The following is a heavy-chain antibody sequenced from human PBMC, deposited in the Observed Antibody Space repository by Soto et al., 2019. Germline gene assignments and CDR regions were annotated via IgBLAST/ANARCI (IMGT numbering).Heavy chain of an antibody. D-gene: IGHD2-21*02. V-gene: IGHV3-53*01. CDR3: TRDGRGLGRLSLFEY. CDR2: IYSGETT. CDR1: GFNVNSDY. J-gene: IGHJ4*02. Sequence: GGSLGLSWAASGFNVNSDYMNWVRQSPGKGLEWVASIYSGETTYYADSVRGRFTISSDKSKNTLYFQLSSLRIEDTAVYYCTRDGRGLGRLSLFEYWGQGVLVTVSS.